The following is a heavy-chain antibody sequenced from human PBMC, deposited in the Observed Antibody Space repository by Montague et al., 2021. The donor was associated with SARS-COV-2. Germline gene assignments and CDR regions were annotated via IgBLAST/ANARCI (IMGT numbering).Heavy chain of an antibody. D-gene: IGHD3-3*01. J-gene: IGHJ6*02. CDR2: ISSSGSTI. CDR1: GFTFSRYE. Sequence: SLRLSCAASGFTFSRYEMNWVRQAPGKGLEWVSYISSSGSTIYYXXSLKGRFTISRDNAKNSLYLQMNSLRAEDTAVYYCARGGTYYDFWSGYYNYYYAMDVWGQGTTVTVSS. V-gene: IGHV3-48*03. CDR3: ARGGTYYDFWSGYYNYYYAMDV.